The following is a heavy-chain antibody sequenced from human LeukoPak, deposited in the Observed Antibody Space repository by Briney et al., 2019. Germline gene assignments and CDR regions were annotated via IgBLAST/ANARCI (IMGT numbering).Heavy chain of an antibody. CDR1: GFTFTNAW. J-gene: IGHJ5*02. V-gene: IGHV3-15*01. CDR3: TTDSTSDLFAA. D-gene: IGHD2/OR15-2a*01. Sequence: GGSPRPPRAASGFTFTNAWMSWVRRAPGKRLEWVGRIKSKADGETTDYGAPVNGRFSISRDDSTNMLFLQMSSLKTEDTAVYYCTTDSTSDLFAAWGRGTLVSVSS. CDR2: IKSKADGETT.